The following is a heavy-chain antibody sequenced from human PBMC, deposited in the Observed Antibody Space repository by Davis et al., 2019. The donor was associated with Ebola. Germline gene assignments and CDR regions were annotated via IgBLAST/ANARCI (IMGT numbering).Heavy chain of an antibody. CDR2: IYYSGST. J-gene: IGHJ4*02. CDR1: GGSVSSGSYY. V-gene: IGHV4-61*01. Sequence: PSETLSLTCTVSGGSVSSGSYYWSWIRQPPGKGLEWIGYIYYSGSTNYNPSLKSRVTISVDTSKNQFSLKLSSLTAADTAVYYCARLLGTDWYLDSWGQGTLVTVSS. D-gene: IGHD3-9*01. CDR3: ARLLGTDWYLDS.